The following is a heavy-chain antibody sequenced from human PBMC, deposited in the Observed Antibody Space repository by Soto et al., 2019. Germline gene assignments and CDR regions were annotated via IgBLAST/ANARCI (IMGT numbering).Heavy chain of an antibody. V-gene: IGHV3-23*01. CDR2: ISGSGGST. D-gene: IGHD3-9*01. CDR1: GFTFSSYA. J-gene: IGHJ4*02. CDR3: ANDIRYFDWLLYLDY. Sequence: GGSLRLSCAASGFTFSSYAMSWVRQAPGKGLEWVSAISGSGGSTYYADSVKGRFTISRDNSKNTLYLQMNSLRAEDTAVYYCANDIRYFDWLLYLDYWGQGTLVTVSS.